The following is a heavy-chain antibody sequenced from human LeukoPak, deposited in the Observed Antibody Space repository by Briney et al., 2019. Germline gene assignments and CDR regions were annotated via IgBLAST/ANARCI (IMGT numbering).Heavy chain of an antibody. D-gene: IGHD6-13*01. Sequence: KPSETLSLTCTVSGGSISSYYWSWIRQPAGKGLEWIGRIYTSGSTNYNPSLKSRVTMSVDTSKNQFSLKLSSVTAADTAVYYCARVPTEGTSWYGAFDIWGQGTMVTVSS. CDR1: GGSISSYY. J-gene: IGHJ3*02. V-gene: IGHV4-4*07. CDR2: IYTSGST. CDR3: ARVPTEGTSWYGAFDI.